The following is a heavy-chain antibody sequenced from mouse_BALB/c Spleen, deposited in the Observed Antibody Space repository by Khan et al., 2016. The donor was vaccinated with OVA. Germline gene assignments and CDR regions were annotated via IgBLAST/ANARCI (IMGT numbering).Heavy chain of an antibody. D-gene: IGHD2-10*02. J-gene: IGHJ3*01. CDR1: GYTFTSYY. CDR3: ARAGYGSFAY. V-gene: IGHV1S56*01. CDR2: IFPGNVNS. Sequence: QVQLQQSGPELVKPGASVRISCKASGYTFTSYYILWVKQRPGQGLEWIGWIFPGNVNSNYNERFKGKATLTADKSSSTAYMQLSSLTSEDSAVYFCARAGYGSFAYWGQGTLVTVSA.